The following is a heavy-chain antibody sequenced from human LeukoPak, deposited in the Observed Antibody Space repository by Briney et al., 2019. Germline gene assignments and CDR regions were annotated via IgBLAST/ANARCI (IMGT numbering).Heavy chain of an antibody. V-gene: IGHV3-23*01. J-gene: IGHJ5*02. Sequence: PGGSLRLSCAASGFTFSSYAMSWVRQAPGKGLEWVSAISGSGGSTYYADSVKGRFTISRDNAKNSLYLQMNSLRAEDTAVYYCASSIAAAGTMNWFDPWGQGTLVTVSS. CDR3: ASSIAAAGTMNWFDP. CDR2: ISGSGGST. CDR1: GFTFSSYA. D-gene: IGHD6-13*01.